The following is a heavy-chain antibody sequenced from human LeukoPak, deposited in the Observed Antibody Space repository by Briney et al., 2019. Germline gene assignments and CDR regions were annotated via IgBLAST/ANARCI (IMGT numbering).Heavy chain of an antibody. D-gene: IGHD3-3*01. V-gene: IGHV4-31*03. Sequence: PSETLSLTCTVSGGSISSGGYYWSWIRQHPGKGLEWIGYIYNSGSTYYNPSLKSRVTISVDTSKNQFSLKLSSVTAADTAVYYCARAGGFFSPFGYWGQGTLVTVSS. CDR3: ARAGGFFSPFGY. J-gene: IGHJ4*02. CDR2: IYNSGST. CDR1: GGSISSGGYY.